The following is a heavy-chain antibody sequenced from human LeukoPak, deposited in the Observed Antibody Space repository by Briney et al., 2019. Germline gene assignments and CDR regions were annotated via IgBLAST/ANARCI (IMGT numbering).Heavy chain of an antibody. Sequence: SETLSLTCTVSGGSISSSSYYWGWIRQPPGKGLEWIGSIYYSGSTYYNPSLKSRVTISVDTSKNQFSLKLSSVTAADTAVYYCARDSGISQNAFDIWGQGTMVTVSS. J-gene: IGHJ3*02. CDR3: ARDSGISQNAFDI. D-gene: IGHD3-3*02. CDR2: IYYSGST. V-gene: IGHV4-39*07. CDR1: GGSISSSSYY.